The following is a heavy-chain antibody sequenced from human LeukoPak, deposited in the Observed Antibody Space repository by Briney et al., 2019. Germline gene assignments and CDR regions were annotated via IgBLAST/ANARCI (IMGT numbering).Heavy chain of an antibody. Sequence: PGGSLRLSCAASGFTFSTYSMNWVRQAPGKGLEWVSSITSSRIYIYYADSVKGRFTISRDNAKNSLYLQMNSLRAEDTAVYYCARDGVEFYNWFDPWGQGTLVTVSS. CDR3: ARDGVEFYNWFDP. D-gene: IGHD2-21*01. J-gene: IGHJ5*02. CDR2: ITSSRIYI. V-gene: IGHV3-21*01. CDR1: GFTFSTYS.